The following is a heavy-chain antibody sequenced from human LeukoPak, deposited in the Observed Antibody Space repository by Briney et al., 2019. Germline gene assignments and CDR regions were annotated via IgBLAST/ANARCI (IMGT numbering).Heavy chain of an antibody. CDR1: GFTVSSNY. V-gene: IGHV3-66*01. Sequence: GGSLRLSCAASGFTVSSNYMSWVRQAPEKGLEWVSVIYSGGNTYYADSVKGRFTISRDNSKNTLYLQMNSLRAEDTAVYYCARRSAAKDAFDIWGQGTMVTVSS. D-gene: IGHD6-25*01. CDR2: IYSGGNT. J-gene: IGHJ3*02. CDR3: ARRSAAKDAFDI.